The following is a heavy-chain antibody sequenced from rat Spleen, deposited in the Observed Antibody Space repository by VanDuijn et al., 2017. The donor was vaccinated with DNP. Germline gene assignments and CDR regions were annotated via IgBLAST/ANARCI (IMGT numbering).Heavy chain of an antibody. Sequence: EVQLVESGGGLVQPGKSLKLSCEASGFTFSNYYMAWVRQAPKGGLEWVATISISGSTTSYPDSVKGRFTISRDNAKSALFLQMNSLRSEDTATYYCARLKWERAYYFDYWGQGIMVTVSS. CDR3: ARLKWERAYYFDY. CDR2: ISISGSTT. J-gene: IGHJ2*01. V-gene: IGHV5-25*01. CDR1: GFTFSNYY. D-gene: IGHD5-1*01.